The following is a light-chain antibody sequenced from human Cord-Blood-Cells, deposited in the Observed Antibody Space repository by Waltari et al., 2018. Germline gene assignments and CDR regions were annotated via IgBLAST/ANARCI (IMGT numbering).Light chain of an antibody. CDR1: QSVSSSY. CDR3: QQYGSSLWT. Sequence: EIVLTQSPGTLSLSPGERATLSCRASQSVSSSYLAWYQQKPGQAPRLLIYGASSRATGIPDSFSGSGSGTDFTLTISRLEPEEFAVYYCQQYGSSLWTFGQGTKVEIK. V-gene: IGKV3-20*01. CDR2: GAS. J-gene: IGKJ1*01.